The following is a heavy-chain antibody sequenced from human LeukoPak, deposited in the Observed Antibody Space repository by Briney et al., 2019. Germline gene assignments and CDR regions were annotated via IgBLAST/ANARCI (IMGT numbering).Heavy chain of an antibody. CDR1: GVSINSHY. CDR2: IYDSGSA. J-gene: IGHJ6*03. D-gene: IGHD3-3*01. CDR3: ARVLQNYYHMDV. Sequence: SETLSLTCTVSGVSINSHYWSWIRQPPGEGLEWIGFIYDSGSANYKSSLKSRVTITVDTSKNQFSLKLNSVSAADTAVYYCARVLQNYYHMDVWGKGTTVTVSS. V-gene: IGHV4-59*11.